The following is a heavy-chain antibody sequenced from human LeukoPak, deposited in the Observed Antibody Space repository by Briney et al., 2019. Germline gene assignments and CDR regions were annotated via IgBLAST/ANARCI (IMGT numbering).Heavy chain of an antibody. CDR2: LHADSGMT. D-gene: IGHD2-2*01. V-gene: IGHV3-23*01. CDR1: GFTFSSYA. CDR3: VKDFLHGPLIEPVGSVGPFDY. J-gene: IGHJ4*02. Sequence: TGGSLRLSCATSGFTFSSYAMSWVRQAPGKGLEWVSGLHADSGMTYYADSVKGRFTISRDNSKNTLYFQMNSLRAEDTAVYYCVKDFLHGPLIEPVGSVGPFDYWGQGTLVTVSS.